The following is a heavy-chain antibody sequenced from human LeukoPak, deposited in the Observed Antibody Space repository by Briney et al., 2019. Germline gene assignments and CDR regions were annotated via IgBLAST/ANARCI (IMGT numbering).Heavy chain of an antibody. CDR1: GYSFSTSW. Sequence: GESLKISCQGSGYSFSTSWIGWVRQIPGKGLEWMGIMYPDDSDRRYTPSFQGQVTISADKSSSTAYLQWSSLKASDSAMYYCARGGRSSYALDIWGQGTMVTVSS. D-gene: IGHD2-15*01. V-gene: IGHV5-51*01. CDR3: ARGGRSSYALDI. CDR2: MYPDDSDR. J-gene: IGHJ3*02.